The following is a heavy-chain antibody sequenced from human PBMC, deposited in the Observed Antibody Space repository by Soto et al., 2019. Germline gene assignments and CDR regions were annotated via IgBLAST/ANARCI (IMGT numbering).Heavy chain of an antibody. CDR2: INAGNGNT. Sequence: ASVKVSCKASGYTFTSYAMHWVRQAPGQRLEWMGWINAGNGNTKYSQKFQGRVTITRDTSASTAYMELSSLRSEDTAVYYCAREGGSGSYHYYYGMDVWGQGXTVTVSS. CDR1: GYTFTSYA. V-gene: IGHV1-3*01. D-gene: IGHD3-10*01. CDR3: AREGGSGSYHYYYGMDV. J-gene: IGHJ6*02.